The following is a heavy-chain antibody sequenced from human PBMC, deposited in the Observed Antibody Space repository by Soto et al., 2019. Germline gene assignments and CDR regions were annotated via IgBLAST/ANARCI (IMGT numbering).Heavy chain of an antibody. V-gene: IGHV3-23*01. D-gene: IGHD4-17*01. CDR1: GFPFSVYA. CDR2: IRGSGGTT. Sequence: GGSLRLSCAASGFPFSVYAMSWVRQAPGKGLEWVSAIRGSGGTTYCADSVKGRFTISRDNSKNSLYLQMNSLRAEDTAVYYCARAVAYYGDNYYYYYYMDVWGKGTTVTVSS. CDR3: ARAVAYYGDNYYYYYYMDV. J-gene: IGHJ6*03.